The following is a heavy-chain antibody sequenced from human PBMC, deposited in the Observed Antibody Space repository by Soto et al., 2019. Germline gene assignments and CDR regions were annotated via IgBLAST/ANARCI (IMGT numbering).Heavy chain of an antibody. CDR3: ARDLAAGDH. CDR2: INPASGST. CDR1: GYTFTHYY. D-gene: IGHD6-13*01. V-gene: IGHV1-46*01. Sequence: QVQLVQSGAEVKKPGASVKLSCRTSGYTFTHYYIHWVRQAPVQGLEWLAIINPASGSTNYAQAFQGRVTLTMDTSTTTVYMELSGLRAEDTAIFYCARDLAAGDHWGQGTLVTVSS. J-gene: IGHJ4*02.